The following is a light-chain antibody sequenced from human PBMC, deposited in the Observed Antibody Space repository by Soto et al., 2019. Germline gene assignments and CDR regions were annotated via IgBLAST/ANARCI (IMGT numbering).Light chain of an antibody. J-gene: IGKJ4*01. Sequence: EIVLTQSPGTLSLSPGERATLACRASQSVRSNYLAWYQQKPGQAPRLLIYGASSRATGIPDRFSGSGSGTDFTLTISRLENEDLAMYYCQPYNNWPLTFGGGTKVDIK. CDR1: QSVRSNY. CDR2: GAS. V-gene: IGKV3-20*01. CDR3: QPYNNWPLT.